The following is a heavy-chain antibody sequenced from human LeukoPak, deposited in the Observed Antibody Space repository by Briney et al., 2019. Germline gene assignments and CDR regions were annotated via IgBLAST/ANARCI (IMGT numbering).Heavy chain of an antibody. D-gene: IGHD6-13*01. CDR1: GFTFSDYY. V-gene: IGHV3-11*01. CDR3: ARSKREQQLVRRISYYYYMDV. Sequence: GGSLRLSCAASGFTFSDYYMSWIRQAPGKGLEWVSYISSSGSTIYYADSVKGRFTISRDNAKNSLYLQMNSLRAEDTAVYYCARSKREQQLVRRISYYYYMDVWGKGTTVTISS. J-gene: IGHJ6*03. CDR2: ISSSGSTI.